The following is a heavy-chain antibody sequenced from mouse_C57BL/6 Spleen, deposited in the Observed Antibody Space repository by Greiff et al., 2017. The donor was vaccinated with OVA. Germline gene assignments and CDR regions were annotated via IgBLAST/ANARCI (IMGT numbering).Heavy chain of an antibody. V-gene: IGHV1-15*01. CDR3: TGATVVTNYARDY. Sequence: QVQLQQSGAELVRPGASVTLSCKASGYTFTDYEMHWVKQTPVHGLEWIGAIDPATGGTAYNQKFKGKAILTADKSSSTAYMALSSLTSEDSAVYYFTGATVVTNYARDYWGQGTPVTVSS. J-gene: IGHJ4*01. CDR2: IDPATGGT. D-gene: IGHD1-1*01. CDR1: GYTFTDYE.